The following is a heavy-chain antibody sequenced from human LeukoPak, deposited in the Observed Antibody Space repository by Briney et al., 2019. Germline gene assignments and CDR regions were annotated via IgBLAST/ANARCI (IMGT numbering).Heavy chain of an antibody. V-gene: IGHV3-66*01. Sequence: GGSLRLSCAASGFTVSSNYMSWVRQAPGKGLEWVSVIYSGGSTYYADSVKGRFTISRDNSKNTLYLQMNSLRAEDTAVYYCARAEYGDSPFDYWGQGTLVTVSS. CDR2: IYSGGST. D-gene: IGHD4-17*01. J-gene: IGHJ4*02. CDR3: ARAEYGDSPFDY. CDR1: GFTVSSNY.